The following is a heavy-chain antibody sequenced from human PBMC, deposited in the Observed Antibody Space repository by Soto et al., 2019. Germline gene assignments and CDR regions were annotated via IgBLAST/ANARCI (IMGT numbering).Heavy chain of an antibody. J-gene: IGHJ4*02. D-gene: IGHD5-18*01. CDR2: SYYSGST. CDR3: ARDNGYSYGYNLDH. Sequence: QVQLQESGPGLVKPSETLSLTCTVSGGSISSYYWSWIRQPPGNGLEWIGYSYYSGSTNYSPSLKSRVPISVDTSKHQFALKLTSVTASDTAVYYCARDNGYSYGYNLDHWGQGNLVTVSS. CDR1: GGSISSYY. V-gene: IGHV4-59*01.